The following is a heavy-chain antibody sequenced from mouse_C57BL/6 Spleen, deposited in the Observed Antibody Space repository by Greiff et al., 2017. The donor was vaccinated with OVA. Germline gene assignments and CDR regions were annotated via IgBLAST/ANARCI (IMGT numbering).Heavy chain of an antibody. J-gene: IGHJ4*01. Sequence: EVHLVESGGGLVKPGGSLKLSCAASGFTFSDYGMHWVRQAPEKGLEWVAYISSGSSTIYYADTVKGRFTISRDNAKNTLFLQMTSLRSEDTAMYYCARRTGTGDYAMDYWGQGTSVTVSS. CDR1: GFTFSDYG. CDR3: ARRTGTGDYAMDY. D-gene: IGHD4-1*01. V-gene: IGHV5-17*01. CDR2: ISSGSSTI.